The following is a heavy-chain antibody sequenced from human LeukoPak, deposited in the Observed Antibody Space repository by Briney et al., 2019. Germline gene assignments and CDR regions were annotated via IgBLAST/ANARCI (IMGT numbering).Heavy chain of an antibody. V-gene: IGHV2-5*01. D-gene: IGHD4-17*01. J-gene: IGHJ4*02. Sequence: SGPTLVKPTQTLTLTCTFSGFSLSTSGVGVGWIRQPPVKALEWLALIYWNDNKLYSPSLKSRLTITKDTSNNQVVLTMTNMDPVDTATYYCAHYGDYRFLYYFDCWGQGTLVTVSP. CDR3: AHYGDYRFLYYFDC. CDR1: GFSLSTSGVG. CDR2: IYWNDNK.